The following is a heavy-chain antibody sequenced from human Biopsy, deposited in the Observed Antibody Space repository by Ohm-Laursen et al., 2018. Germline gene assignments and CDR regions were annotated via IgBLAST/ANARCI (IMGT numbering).Heavy chain of an antibody. D-gene: IGHD3-10*01. V-gene: IGHV4-39*01. J-gene: IGHJ4*02. CDR3: ARLEFATSPLDY. CDR1: GGSISRSSYY. Sequence: GTLSLTCTVTGGSISRSSYYWDWIRQPPGKGLEWIGSIYYSGSTYYNPSLKSRVTISADRSKNQFSLKLTSVTAADTAMYYCARLEFATSPLDYWGQGSLVTVSS. CDR2: IYYSGST.